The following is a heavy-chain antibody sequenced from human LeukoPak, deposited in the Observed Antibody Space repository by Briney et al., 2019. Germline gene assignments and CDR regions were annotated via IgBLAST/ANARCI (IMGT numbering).Heavy chain of an antibody. V-gene: IGHV3-9*01. CDR1: GFTFDDYA. Sequence: PGGSLRLSCAASGFTFDDYAMHWVRQAPGKGLEWVSGISWNSGSIGYADSVKGRFTISRDNAKNSLYPQMNSLRAEDTALYYCAKDISAATPWYYFDYWGQGTLVTVSS. CDR2: ISWNSGSI. J-gene: IGHJ4*02. D-gene: IGHD2-15*01. CDR3: AKDISAATPWYYFDY.